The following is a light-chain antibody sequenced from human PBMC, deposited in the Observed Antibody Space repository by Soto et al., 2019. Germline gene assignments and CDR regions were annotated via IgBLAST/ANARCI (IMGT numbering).Light chain of an antibody. CDR1: HGINSY. Sequence: IQMSLSPAVVSVPNSEKVRITCRASHGINSYLAWFQQKPGKLPKCLIYAASDLETGVPSRFSGSGSGTDFTFPISSLQPADIATCYCHQYYNLRPLPFGHVTKV. CDR2: AAS. CDR3: HQYYNLRPLP. V-gene: IGKV1-33*01. J-gene: IGKJ2*01.